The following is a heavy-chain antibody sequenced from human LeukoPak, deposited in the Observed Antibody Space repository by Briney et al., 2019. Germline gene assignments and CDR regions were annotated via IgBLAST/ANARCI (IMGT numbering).Heavy chain of an antibody. Sequence: GGSLRLSCAASGFTFSSYAMHWVRQAPGKGLEWVAVISYDGSNKYYADSVKGRVTISRDNSKNTLYLQMNNLRAEDTAVYYCARVLCRDIVVVPAENYYGMDVWGKGTTVTVSS. J-gene: IGHJ6*04. V-gene: IGHV3-30*04. CDR3: ARVLCRDIVVVPAENYYGMDV. D-gene: IGHD2-2*01. CDR1: GFTFSSYA. CDR2: ISYDGSNK.